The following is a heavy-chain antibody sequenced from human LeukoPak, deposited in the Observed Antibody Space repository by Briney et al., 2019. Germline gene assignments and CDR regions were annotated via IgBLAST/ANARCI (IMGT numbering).Heavy chain of an antibody. J-gene: IGHJ4*02. CDR3: ARVGIVGATTGFDY. V-gene: IGHV3-30*02. CDR2: IRYDGSNK. CDR1: GFTFSSYG. D-gene: IGHD1-26*01. Sequence: GGSLRLSCAASGFTFSSYGMHWVRQAPGKGLEWVAFIRYDGSNKYYADSVKGRFTISRDNSKNTLYLQMNSLRAEDTAVYYCARVGIVGATTGFDYWGQGTLVTVSS.